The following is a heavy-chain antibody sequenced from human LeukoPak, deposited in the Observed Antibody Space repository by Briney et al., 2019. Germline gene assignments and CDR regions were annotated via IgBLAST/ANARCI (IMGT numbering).Heavy chain of an antibody. CDR3: AKDITVDTAMVTS. CDR2: ISYDGSNK. J-gene: IGHJ5*02. D-gene: IGHD5-18*01. Sequence: GGSLRLSCAASGFTFSSYGMHWVRQAPGKGLEWVAVISYDGSNKYYADSVKGRFTISRDNSKNTLYLQMNSLRAEDTAVYYCAKDITVDTAMVTSWGQGTLVTVSS. V-gene: IGHV3-30*18. CDR1: GFTFSSYG.